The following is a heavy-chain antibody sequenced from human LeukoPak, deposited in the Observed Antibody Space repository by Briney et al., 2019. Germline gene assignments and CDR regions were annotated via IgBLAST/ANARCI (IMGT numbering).Heavy chain of an antibody. CDR3: ARPKENNGDAFDI. CDR2: IYPGDSAT. J-gene: IGHJ3*02. Sequence: GESLKISCKGSGYSFTSHWIGWVRQMPGKGLEWMGIIYPGDSATRYSPSFQGQVTISADKSISTAYLQWSSLKASDTAMYYCARPKENNGDAFDIWGQGTMVTVSS. D-gene: IGHD2/OR15-2a*01. V-gene: IGHV5-51*01. CDR1: GYSFTSHW.